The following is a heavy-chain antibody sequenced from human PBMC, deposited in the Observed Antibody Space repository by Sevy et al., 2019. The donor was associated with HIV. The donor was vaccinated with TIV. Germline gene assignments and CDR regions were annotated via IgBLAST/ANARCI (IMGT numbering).Heavy chain of an antibody. J-gene: IGHJ4*02. Sequence: GGSLRLSCVASGFTPSTYGMHWVRQAPGKGLEWVAVIGYDGSNKYYADSVKGRFTISRDNSKNTLFLQMDSLRAEDTAVYYCARDPRMYGDYLLGYFDYWGQGTLVTVSS. V-gene: IGHV3-33*01. CDR1: GFTPSTYG. CDR3: ARDPRMYGDYLLGYFDY. D-gene: IGHD2-8*01. CDR2: IGYDGSNK.